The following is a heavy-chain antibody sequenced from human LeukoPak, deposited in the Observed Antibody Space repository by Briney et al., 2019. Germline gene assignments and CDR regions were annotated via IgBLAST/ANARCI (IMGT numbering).Heavy chain of an antibody. CDR1: GVTFSSYW. V-gene: IGHV3-74*01. D-gene: IGHD3-16*01. Sequence: PGGSLRLSCAASGVTFSSYWMHWVRQAPGKGLVWVSRLNSDGSSTSYTDSVKGRFTISRDNAKNTLYLQMNSLRAEDTAVYYCARDWGSGDYFDYWGQGTLVTVSS. CDR3: ARDWGSGDYFDY. CDR2: LNSDGSST. J-gene: IGHJ4*02.